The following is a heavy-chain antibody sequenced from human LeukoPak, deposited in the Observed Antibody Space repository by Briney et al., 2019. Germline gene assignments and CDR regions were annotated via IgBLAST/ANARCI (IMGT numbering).Heavy chain of an antibody. J-gene: IGHJ4*02. D-gene: IGHD4-23*01. CDR3: ARGTTVVPYFDY. CDR2: INTGGTT. CDR1: GFTVSGSY. Sequence: PGGSLRLSCAASGFTVSGSYMSWVRQAPGKGLEWVSAINTGGTTYYSESMEGRFTISRDNSKNTLSLQMNSLRAEDSAVYYCARGTTVVPYFDYWGQGTLVTVSS. V-gene: IGHV3-66*01.